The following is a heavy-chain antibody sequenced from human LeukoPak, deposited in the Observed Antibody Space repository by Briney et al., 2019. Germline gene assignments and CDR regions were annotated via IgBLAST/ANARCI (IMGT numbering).Heavy chain of an antibody. Sequence: AGGSLRLSCAASGFSVSSNYMIWVRQAPGKGLEWVSVLYSAGSTYFADSVKGRFTISRDNSKHTLYLQMNSLKPEDTAVYYCASGGDPQWLVHGEYWGQGTLVTVSS. V-gene: IGHV3-53*01. CDR2: LYSAGST. CDR1: GFSVSSNY. D-gene: IGHD6-19*01. CDR3: ASGGDPQWLVHGEY. J-gene: IGHJ4*02.